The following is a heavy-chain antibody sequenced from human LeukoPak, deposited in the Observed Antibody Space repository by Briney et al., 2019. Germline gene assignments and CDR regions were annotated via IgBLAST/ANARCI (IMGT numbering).Heavy chain of an antibody. CDR2: IYHSGST. D-gene: IGHD2-2*01. CDR3: AGAGYCSSTSCAGGYGMDV. Sequence: PSETLSLTCAVYGGSFSGYYWSWIRQPPGKGLEWIGYIYHSGSTYYNPSLKSRVTISVDRSKNQFSLKLSSVTAADTAVYYCAGAGYCSSTSCAGGYGMDVWGQGTTVTVSS. CDR1: GGSFSGYY. V-gene: IGHV4-30-2*01. J-gene: IGHJ6*02.